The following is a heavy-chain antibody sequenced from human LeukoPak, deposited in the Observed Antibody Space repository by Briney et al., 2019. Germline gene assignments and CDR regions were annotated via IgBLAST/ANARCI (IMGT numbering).Heavy chain of an antibody. V-gene: IGHV4-30-2*01. Sequence: PSQTLSLTCAVSGGSISSGGYSWSWIRQPPGKGLEWIGESGSTYYNPSLKSRVTISVDRSKNQFSLKLSSVTVADTAVYYCARRRYYYDSSAAAEAFDIWGQGTMVTVSS. CDR1: GGSISSGGYS. J-gene: IGHJ3*02. CDR3: ARRRYYYDSSAAAEAFDI. CDR2: SGST. D-gene: IGHD3-22*01.